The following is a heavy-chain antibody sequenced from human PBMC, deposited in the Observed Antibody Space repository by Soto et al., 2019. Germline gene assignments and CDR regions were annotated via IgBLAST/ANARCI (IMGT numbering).Heavy chain of an antibody. Sequence: QVQLVQSGAEVKKPGSSVKVSCKASGGTFSSYTISWVRQAPGQGLEWMGRIIPILGIANYAQKFQGRVTITADKSTSTAYMELSSLRSEDTAVYYCARVRGWGYYYYGMDVWGQGTTVTVSS. CDR2: IIPILGIA. J-gene: IGHJ6*02. D-gene: IGHD1-26*01. CDR1: GGTFSSYT. V-gene: IGHV1-69*02. CDR3: ARVRGWGYYYYGMDV.